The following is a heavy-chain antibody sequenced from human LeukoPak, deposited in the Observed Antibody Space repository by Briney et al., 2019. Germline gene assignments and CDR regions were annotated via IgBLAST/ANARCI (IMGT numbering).Heavy chain of an antibody. Sequence: SQTLSLTSTVPGGSISSGSYYWSWIRQPAGKGLEWIGRIYTSGSTNYNPSLKSRVTISVETSKKQFSLKLSSVTAADTAVYYCARFSGYFNFDYWGQGTLVTASS. CDR3: ARFSGYFNFDY. D-gene: IGHD3-22*01. CDR1: GGSISSGSYY. CDR2: IYTSGST. J-gene: IGHJ4*02. V-gene: IGHV4-61*02.